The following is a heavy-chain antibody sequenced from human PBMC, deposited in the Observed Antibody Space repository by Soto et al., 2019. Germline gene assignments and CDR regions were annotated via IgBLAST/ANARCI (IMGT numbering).Heavy chain of an antibody. J-gene: IGHJ6*03. CDR3: ARDNAVTNYYYYYMDV. CDR1: GFTFGSYS. CDR2: ISSSSSYI. Sequence: GGSLRLSCAASGFTFGSYSMNWVRQAPGKGLEWVSSISSSSSYIYYADSVKGRFTISRDNAKNSLYLQMNSLRAEDTAVYYCARDNAVTNYYYYYMDVWGKETKVNVYS. V-gene: IGHV3-21*01. D-gene: IGHD4-17*01.